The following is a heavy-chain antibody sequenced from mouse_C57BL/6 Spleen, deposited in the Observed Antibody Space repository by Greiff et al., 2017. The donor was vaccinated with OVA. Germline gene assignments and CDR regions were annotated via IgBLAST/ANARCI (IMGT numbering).Heavy chain of an antibody. CDR1: GYTFTAYT. Sequence: QVQLKESGAELVKPGASVKLSCKASGYTFTAYTIHWVQQRSGQGLEWIGWFYPGSGSIKYNEKFKDKATLTADKSSSTVYMELSRVTSEDSAVYVCARHALDSSGTGFAYWGQGTLVTVSA. J-gene: IGHJ3*01. D-gene: IGHD3-2*02. V-gene: IGHV1-62-2*01. CDR2: FYPGSGSI. CDR3: ARHALDSSGTGFAY.